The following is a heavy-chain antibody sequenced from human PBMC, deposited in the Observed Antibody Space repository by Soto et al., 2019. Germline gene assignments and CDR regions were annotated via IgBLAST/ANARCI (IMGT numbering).Heavy chain of an antibody. V-gene: IGHV3-23*01. Sequence: GGSLRLSCAARAFTIRSYSMSWVGQAPGNRLEWVSGLRAGGDDDTTYYADSVQGRFTISRDNSKNTLFLQMNSLRAEDTAIYYCAKDRMDHNAVWDPFDIWGPGTMVTVSS. CDR2: LRAGGDDDTT. J-gene: IGHJ3*02. CDR1: AFTIRSYS. CDR3: AKDRMDHNAVWDPFDI. D-gene: IGHD1-20*01.